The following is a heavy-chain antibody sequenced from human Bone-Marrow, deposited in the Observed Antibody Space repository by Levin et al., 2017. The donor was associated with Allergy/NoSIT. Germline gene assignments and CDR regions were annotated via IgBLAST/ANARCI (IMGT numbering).Heavy chain of an antibody. J-gene: IGHJ5*01. D-gene: IGHD3-3*01. CDR2: IKRNADGATT. V-gene: IGHV3-15*01. Sequence: GGSLRLSCAGSGFSFSDAYLTWVRQAPGKGLEWIGRIKRNADGATTDYAVVVKGRFIISRDDSKNLLFLQMSSLKSEDTGMYYCTTGAWSSGSWGQGTLVTVSS. CDR1: GFSFSDAY. CDR3: TTGAWSSGS.